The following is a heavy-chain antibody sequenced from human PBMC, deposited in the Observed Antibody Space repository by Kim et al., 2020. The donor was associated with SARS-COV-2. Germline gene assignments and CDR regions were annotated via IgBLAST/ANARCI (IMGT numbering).Heavy chain of an antibody. J-gene: IGHJ4*02. CDR3: ARDFRWRRLFETRDYVDY. D-gene: IGHD2-15*01. Sequence: VKGRFTISRDNAKNSLYLQMNSLRDEDTAVYYCARDFRWRRLFETRDYVDYGGQGTLVTVSS. V-gene: IGHV3-48*02.